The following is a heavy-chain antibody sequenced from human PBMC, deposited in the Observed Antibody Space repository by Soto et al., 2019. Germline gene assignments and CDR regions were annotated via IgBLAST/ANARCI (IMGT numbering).Heavy chain of an antibody. V-gene: IGHV1-69*01. J-gene: IGHJ4*02. D-gene: IGHD1-26*01. CDR2: IIPIFGTE. CDR1: GGTFSSYS. CDR3: ARDGGRHSGGIDY. Sequence: QVQLVQSGAEVKKPGSSVKVSCKASGGTFSSYSINWVRQAPGQGLEWMGEIIPIFGTENYAQKFQGRVTITADESTSTDYMELSSLRAEDTAVYYCARDGGRHSGGIDYWGQGTLVTVSS.